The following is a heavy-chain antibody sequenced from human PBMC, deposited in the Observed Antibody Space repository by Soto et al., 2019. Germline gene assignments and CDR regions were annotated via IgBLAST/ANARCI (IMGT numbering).Heavy chain of an antibody. CDR2: LSTTGRTT. CDR3: AKCGPAGGYFQERLNDY. Sequence: EVQLLESGGGLVQPGESLTLSCSASGFTFSDYAMTWVRQPPGKGLEWVSALSTTGRTTYYADSLEGRFTISRDNSKNTLRLQLNSLRAEDTAVYYCAKCGPAGGYFQERLNDYWGQGILVTVSS. CDR1: GFTFSDYA. D-gene: IGHD2-2*03. J-gene: IGHJ4*02. V-gene: IGHV3-23*01.